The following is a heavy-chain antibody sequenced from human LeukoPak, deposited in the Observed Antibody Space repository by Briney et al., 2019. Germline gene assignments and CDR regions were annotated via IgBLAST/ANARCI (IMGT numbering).Heavy chain of an antibody. CDR2: INHSGST. CDR3: ARRRYCSSTSCYRFDY. CDR1: GGSFSGYY. D-gene: IGHD2-2*02. Sequence: PSETLSLTCAVYGGSFSGYYWSWLRQPPGKGLEWIGEINHSGSTNYNPSLKSRVTISVDTSKNQFSLKLSSATAADTAVYYCARRRYCSSTSCYRFDYWGQGTLVTVSS. V-gene: IGHV4-34*01. J-gene: IGHJ4*02.